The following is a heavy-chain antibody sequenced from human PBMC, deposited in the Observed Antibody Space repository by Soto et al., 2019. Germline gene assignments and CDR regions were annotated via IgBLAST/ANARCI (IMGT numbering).Heavy chain of an antibody. CDR3: ARVAWHYGGNNPIDY. D-gene: IGHD1-7*01. CDR1: GGSINSGGYY. Sequence: QVQLQESGPGLVRPSQTLSLTCTVSGGSINSGGYYWTWIRQHPGKGLEWIGYIYYSGTTYDNPSLKSLVTISVDTSQNQFSLKLTSMTAADTAVYYCARVAWHYGGNNPIDYWGQGTLVTVSS. V-gene: IGHV4-31*01. J-gene: IGHJ4*02. CDR2: IYYSGTT.